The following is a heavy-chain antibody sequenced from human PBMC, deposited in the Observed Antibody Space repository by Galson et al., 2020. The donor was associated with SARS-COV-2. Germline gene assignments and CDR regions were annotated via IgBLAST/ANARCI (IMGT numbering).Heavy chain of an antibody. CDR2: IIPMFGT. CDR1: GGSFSNDA. CDR3: ARSYGGNGYFDY. D-gene: IGHD4-17*01. V-gene: IGHV1-69*13. J-gene: IGHJ4*02. Sequence: SVKVSCKASGGSFSNDAIVWVRQAPGQGPEWMGGIIPMFGTSYAQRFQGRVTMTADASTSTAYMELSNLRSEDSAVYYCARSYGGNGYFDYWGQGTLVTVSS.